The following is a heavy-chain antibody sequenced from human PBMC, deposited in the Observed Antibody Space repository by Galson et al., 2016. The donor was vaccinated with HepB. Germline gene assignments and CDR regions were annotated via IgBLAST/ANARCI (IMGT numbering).Heavy chain of an antibody. J-gene: IGHJ6*02. CDR1: GITFSDSY. Sequence: LRLSCAASGITFSDSYMTWIRQAPGKGLEWLSYISSSGSTIYYADSVKGRFTISRDNAKSSLYLQMNSLRAEDTAVYYCARVMVDYHYWSNKPKHYYSGMAVWGQGTTVTVSS. CDR3: ARVMVDYHYWSNKPKHYYSGMAV. D-gene: IGHD3-3*01. V-gene: IGHV3-11*01. CDR2: ISSSGSTI.